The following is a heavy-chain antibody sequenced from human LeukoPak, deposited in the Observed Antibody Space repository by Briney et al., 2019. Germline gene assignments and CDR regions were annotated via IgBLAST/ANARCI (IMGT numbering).Heavy chain of an antibody. CDR3: AKPRAGRDYYGSGSYYKPDLSFDY. CDR2: ISGSGGST. Sequence: PGGSLRLSCAASGFTFNSYAMSWVRQAPGKGLEWVSAISGSGGSTYYADSVKGRFTTSRDNSKNTLYLQMNSLRAEDTAVYYCAKPRAGRDYYGSGSYYKPDLSFDYWGQGTLVTVSS. D-gene: IGHD3-10*01. J-gene: IGHJ4*02. V-gene: IGHV3-23*01. CDR1: GFTFNSYA.